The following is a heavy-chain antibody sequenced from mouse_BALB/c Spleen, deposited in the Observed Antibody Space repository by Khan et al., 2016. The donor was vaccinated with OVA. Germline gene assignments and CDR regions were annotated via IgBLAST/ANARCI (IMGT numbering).Heavy chain of an antibody. CDR1: GFTFSSYT. CDR2: ISNGGSST. CDR3: ARPYTTEYDYVMDY. D-gene: IGHD1-1*01. V-gene: IGHV5-12-2*01. Sequence: EVELVESGGDLVQPGGSLKLSCAASGFTFSSYTMSWVRQTPEKRLEWVAFISNGGSSTYYPDTVKGRFTISRDNAKNTQYLQMNSLKSEDTAMYYCARPYTTEYDYVMDYWGQGTSVTVSS. J-gene: IGHJ4*01.